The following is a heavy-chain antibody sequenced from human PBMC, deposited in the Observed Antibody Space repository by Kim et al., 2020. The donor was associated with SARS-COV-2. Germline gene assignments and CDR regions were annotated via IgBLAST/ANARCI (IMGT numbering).Heavy chain of an antibody. J-gene: IGHJ6*02. D-gene: IGHD1-26*01. V-gene: IGHV4-34*01. CDR3: ARKVGARYYYGMDV. Sequence: NPPPKGRDTISVDTSKNQFSLRLSSVTAADTAVYYCARKVGARYYYGMDVWGQGTTVTVSS.